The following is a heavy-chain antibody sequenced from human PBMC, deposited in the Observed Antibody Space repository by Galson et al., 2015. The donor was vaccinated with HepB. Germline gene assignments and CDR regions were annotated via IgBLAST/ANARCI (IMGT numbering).Heavy chain of an antibody. D-gene: IGHD5-12*01. CDR2: ISPHKNAS. J-gene: IGHJ4*02. CDR1: NQLLRNSA. CDR3: ARYGDYDPLTHIRVFDD. V-gene: IGHV1-18*01. Sequence: SVKVSCKASNQLLRNSAFTWVRQAPGQGLEWMGWISPHKNASQYQQSLRDRLTLTTETSTNTVYMGLRNLRSDDTAIYYCARYGDYDPLTHIRVFDDWGRELSSPSLQ.